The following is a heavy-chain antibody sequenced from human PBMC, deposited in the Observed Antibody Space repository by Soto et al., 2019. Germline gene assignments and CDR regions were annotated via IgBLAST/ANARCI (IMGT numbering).Heavy chain of an antibody. Sequence: SVKVSCKASGGTFSSYAISWVRQAPGQGLEWMGGIIPIFGTANYAQKFQGRVTITADESTSTAYMELSSLRSEDTAVYYCAITAIVGATDHFDYWGPGAMVTVSS. CDR2: IIPIFGTA. J-gene: IGHJ4*02. CDR3: AITAIVGATDHFDY. D-gene: IGHD1-26*01. CDR1: GGTFSSYA. V-gene: IGHV1-69*13.